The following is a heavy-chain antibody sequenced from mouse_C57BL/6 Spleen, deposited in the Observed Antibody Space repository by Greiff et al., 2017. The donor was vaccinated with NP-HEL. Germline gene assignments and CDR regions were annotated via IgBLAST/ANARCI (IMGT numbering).Heavy chain of an antibody. J-gene: IGHJ4*01. CDR2: INPNNGGT. D-gene: IGHD1-1*01. CDR1: GYTFTDYY. Sequence: VQLQQPGPELVKPGASVKISCKASGYTFTDYYMDWVKQSHGKSLEWIGDINPNNGGTNYNQKFKGKATLTVDKSSSTAYMELRSLTSEDSAVYYCARGTTTTVVAPDYAMDYWGQGTSVTVSS. V-gene: IGHV1-18*01. CDR3: ARGTTTTVVAPDYAMDY.